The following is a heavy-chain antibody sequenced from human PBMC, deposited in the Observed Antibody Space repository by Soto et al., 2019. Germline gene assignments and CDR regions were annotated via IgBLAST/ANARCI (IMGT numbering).Heavy chain of an antibody. J-gene: IGHJ3*02. D-gene: IGHD3-16*01. Sequence: QVQLVQSGAEVKKPGSSVKVSCKASGGTFSSYAISWVRQAPGQGLEWMGGIIPIFGTANYAQKFQGRVKITADESTSTAYMELSSLRSEDTAVYYCARVRGRSTTPPDAFDIWGQGTMVTVSS. CDR1: GGTFSSYA. V-gene: IGHV1-69*01. CDR2: IIPIFGTA. CDR3: ARVRGRSTTPPDAFDI.